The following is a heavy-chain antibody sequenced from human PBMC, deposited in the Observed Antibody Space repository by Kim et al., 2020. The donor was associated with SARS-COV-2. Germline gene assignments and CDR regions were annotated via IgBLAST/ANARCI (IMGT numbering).Heavy chain of an antibody. J-gene: IGHJ4*02. CDR3: ARWEVGDSQ. CDR2: MNPKNGGT. CDR1: GYTFTGYY. D-gene: IGHD3-16*01. V-gene: IGHV1-2*06. Sequence: ASVKVSCKASGYTFTGYYVHWVRQSPGQGLEWMGRMNPKNGGTNYAQKFQGRVTMTRDTSINTAYLEVSSLTSDDTAVYHCARWEVGDSQWGQGTLVTVSS.